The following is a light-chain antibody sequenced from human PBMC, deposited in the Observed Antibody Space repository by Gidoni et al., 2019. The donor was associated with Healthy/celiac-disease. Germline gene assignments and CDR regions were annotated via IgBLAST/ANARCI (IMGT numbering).Light chain of an antibody. CDR2: AES. V-gene: IGKV1-9*01. J-gene: IGKJ4*01. CDR3: QQLNSYPLT. CDR1: QGISSY. Sequence: DIQLTQSPSFLSASVGDRVTITCRASQGISSYLAWYQQKPGKAPKLLIYAESTLQSGVPSRFSGSGSGTEFTLKISRMKPEDFATYYCQQLNSYPLTFGGGTKVEIK.